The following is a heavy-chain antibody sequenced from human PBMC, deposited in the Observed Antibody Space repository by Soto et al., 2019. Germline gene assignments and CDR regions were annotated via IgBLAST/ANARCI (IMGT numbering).Heavy chain of an antibody. J-gene: IGHJ6*02. CDR3: ARAAPMVRGVTNYYYYGMDV. CDR1: GGSFSGYY. V-gene: IGHV4-34*01. CDR2: INHSGST. Sequence: SETLSLTCAVYGGSFSGYYWSWIRQPPGKGLEWIGEINHSGSTNYNPSLKSRVTISVDTSKNQFSLKLSSVTAADTAVYYCARAAPMVRGVTNYYYYGMDVWGQGTTVTVSS. D-gene: IGHD3-10*01.